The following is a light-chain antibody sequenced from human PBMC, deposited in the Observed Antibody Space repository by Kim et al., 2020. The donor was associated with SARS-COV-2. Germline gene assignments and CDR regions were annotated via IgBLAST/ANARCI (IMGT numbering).Light chain of an antibody. CDR3: QAWDSSTVV. J-gene: IGLJ2*01. CDR1: KLGDKY. Sequence: SYELTQPPSVSVSPGQTASITCSGDKLGDKYACWYQQKPGQSPVLVIYQDNKRPSGIPERFSGSNSGNTATLTISGTQAMDEDDYYCQAWDSSTVVFGGGTQLTVL. CDR2: QDN. V-gene: IGLV3-1*01.